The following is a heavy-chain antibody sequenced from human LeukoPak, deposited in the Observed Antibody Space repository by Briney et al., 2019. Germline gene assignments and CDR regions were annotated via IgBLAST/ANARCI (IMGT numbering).Heavy chain of an antibody. CDR1: GFTFSSYV. CDR3: ARGDGYNFFDY. D-gene: IGHD5-24*01. V-gene: IGHV3-64D*06. CDR2: ISSNGGIT. J-gene: IGHJ4*02. Sequence: GGSLRLSCSASGFTFSSYVMHWVRQAPGKGLEYVSAISSNGGITYYADSVKGRFTISRDNSKNTLYLQMSSLRPEDTAVYYCARGDGYNFFDYWGQGTLVTVSS.